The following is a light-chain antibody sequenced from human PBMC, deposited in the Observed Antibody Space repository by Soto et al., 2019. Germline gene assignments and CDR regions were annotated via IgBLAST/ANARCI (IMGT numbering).Light chain of an antibody. Sequence: EIVLTHSPATLSLSPGERATLSCSASQSVSSYLAWYQQKPGQAPRLLIYDASDRATGIPARFSGSGSGTDFTLTISSLEPEDFAVYYCQQYGNSRTFGQGTKVDIK. CDR3: QQYGNSRT. CDR1: QSVSSY. V-gene: IGKV3-11*01. CDR2: DAS. J-gene: IGKJ1*01.